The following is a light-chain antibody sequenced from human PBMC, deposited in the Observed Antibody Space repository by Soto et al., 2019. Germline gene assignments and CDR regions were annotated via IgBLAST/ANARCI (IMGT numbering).Light chain of an antibody. Sequence: EIVMTQSPATLSVSPGERATLSCRASQSVSSNLAWYQQKPGQAPRLLIYHASTMATGIPARFSGSGSGTEFTLTISSLQSEDFAVYYCQQYNKCPLTFGGGTKVEIK. CDR1: QSVSSN. CDR2: HAS. J-gene: IGKJ4*01. CDR3: QQYNKCPLT. V-gene: IGKV3-15*01.